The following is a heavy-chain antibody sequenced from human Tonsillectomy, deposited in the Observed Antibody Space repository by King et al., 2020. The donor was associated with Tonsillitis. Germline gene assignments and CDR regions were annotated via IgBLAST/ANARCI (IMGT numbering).Heavy chain of an antibody. Sequence: VQLVESGGGVVQPGRSLRLSCATSGFTFSSHAMHWVRQAPGKGLEWVAIISDDGSNKYYADSVKGRFTISRDNSKNTLYLQMNSLRAEDTAVYYCARDRGVTVAGVFWGQGTLVTVSS. V-gene: IGHV3-30-3*01. J-gene: IGHJ4*02. D-gene: IGHD6-19*01. CDR1: GFTFSSHA. CDR3: ARDRGVTVAGVF. CDR2: ISDDGSNK.